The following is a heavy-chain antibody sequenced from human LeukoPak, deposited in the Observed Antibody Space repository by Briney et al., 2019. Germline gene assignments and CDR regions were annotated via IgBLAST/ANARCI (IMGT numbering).Heavy chain of an antibody. CDR1: GFTFSSYA. J-gene: IGHJ3*02. Sequence: GGSLRLSCAASGFTFSSYAMSWVRQAPGKGLEWVSVIYSGGSTYYADSVKGRFTISRDNSKNTLYLQMNSLRAEDTAVYYCARSQRPYYYDYDSLDIWGQGTMVTVSS. D-gene: IGHD3-22*01. CDR3: ARSQRPYYYDYDSLDI. CDR2: IYSGGST. V-gene: IGHV3-66*01.